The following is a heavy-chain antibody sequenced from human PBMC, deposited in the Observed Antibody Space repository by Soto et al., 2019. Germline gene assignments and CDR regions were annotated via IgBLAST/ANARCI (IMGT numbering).Heavy chain of an antibody. CDR3: ASPSSSSPKTDAYYYGMDV. V-gene: IGHV1-69*01. CDR1: GGTFSSYA. D-gene: IGHD6-6*01. Sequence: QVQLVQSGAEVKKPGSSVKVSCKASGGTFSSYAISWVRQAPGQGLEWMGGTIPIFGTANYAQKFQGRVTITADESTSTAYMELSSLRSEDTAVYYCASPSSSSPKTDAYYYGMDVWGQGTTVTVSS. J-gene: IGHJ6*02. CDR2: TIPIFGTA.